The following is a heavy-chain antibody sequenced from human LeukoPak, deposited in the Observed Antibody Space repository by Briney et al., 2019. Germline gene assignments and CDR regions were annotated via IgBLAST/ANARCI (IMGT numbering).Heavy chain of an antibody. CDR3: TTVLYYDILTGYQPGFDY. V-gene: IGHV3-15*01. CDR2: IKSKTDGGTT. CDR1: GFTFSSAW. D-gene: IGHD3-9*01. J-gene: IGHJ4*02. Sequence: GGSLRLSCAASGFTFSSAWMSWVRQAPGKGLEWVGRIKSKTDGGTTDYAAPVKGRFTISRDDSKNTLYLQMNSLKTEDTAVYYCTTVLYYDILTGYQPGFDYWGQGTLVTVSS.